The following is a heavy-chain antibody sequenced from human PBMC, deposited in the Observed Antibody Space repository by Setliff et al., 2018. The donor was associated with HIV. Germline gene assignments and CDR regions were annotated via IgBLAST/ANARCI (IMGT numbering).Heavy chain of an antibody. V-gene: IGHV1-2*02. Sequence: ASVKVSCKASGYTFTVYYMHWVRQAPGQGLEWMGTINPSGGDTIYAPEFQGRVTMTTDTSTRTAYMELSGLKSDDTAVYYCARDHVVCSGGTCRSDDPYYYYYMNVWGQGTTVTVSS. D-gene: IGHD2-15*01. J-gene: IGHJ6*03. CDR3: ARDHVVCSGGTCRSDDPYYYYYMNV. CDR1: GYTFTVYY. CDR2: INPSGGDT.